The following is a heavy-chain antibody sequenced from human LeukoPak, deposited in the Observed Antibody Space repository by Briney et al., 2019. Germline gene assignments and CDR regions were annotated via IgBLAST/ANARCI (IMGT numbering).Heavy chain of an antibody. CDR2: IYYSGST. CDR3: ARVRYERLAFDY. CDR1: GVSFSGYY. V-gene: IGHV4-59*01. D-gene: IGHD6-25*01. Sequence: SETLSLTCAVYGVSFSGYYWSWIRQPPGKGLEWIGYIYYSGSTNYNPSLKSRVTISVDTSKNQFSLKLSSVTAADTAVYYCARVRYERLAFDYWGQGTLVTVSS. J-gene: IGHJ4*02.